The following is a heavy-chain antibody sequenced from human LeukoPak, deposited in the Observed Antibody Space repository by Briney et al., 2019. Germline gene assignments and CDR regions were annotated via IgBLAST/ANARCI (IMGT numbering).Heavy chain of an antibody. Sequence: PSETLSLTCAVYGGPFSGYYWSWIRQPPGKGLEWIGEINHSGSTNYNPSLKSRVTISVDTSKNQFSLKLSSVTAADTAVYYCARGPDFKGAFDIWGQGTMVTVSS. V-gene: IGHV4-34*01. CDR1: GGPFSGYY. CDR2: INHSGST. D-gene: IGHD1-14*01. J-gene: IGHJ3*02. CDR3: ARGPDFKGAFDI.